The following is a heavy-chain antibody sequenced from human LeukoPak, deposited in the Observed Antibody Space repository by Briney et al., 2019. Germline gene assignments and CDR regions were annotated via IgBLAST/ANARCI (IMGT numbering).Heavy chain of an antibody. J-gene: IGHJ3*02. V-gene: IGHV1-69*13. Sequence: SVKVSCKASGGTFSTYAISWVRQAPGQGLEWMGGIIPVFGTASYAQKFQGRVTITADESTSTAYMELSSLRSEDTAVFYCARDRVVGLGIDNAFDIWGHGTMVTVSS. CDR3: ARDRVVGLGIDNAFDI. D-gene: IGHD2-15*01. CDR2: IIPVFGTA. CDR1: GGTFSTYA.